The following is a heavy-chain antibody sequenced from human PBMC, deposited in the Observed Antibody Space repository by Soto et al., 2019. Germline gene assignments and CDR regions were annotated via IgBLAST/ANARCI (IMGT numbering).Heavy chain of an antibody. Sequence: GGSLRLSCAASGFIFSSHWMHWVRQAPGKGLVGVSHIGPDGSNIWEADSVQGRFTISRDNARNRLYLQMNSLRDEDTAIYYCVRENNWPFDYWGQGILVTVSS. D-gene: IGHD1-1*01. V-gene: IGHV3-74*01. CDR1: GFIFSSHW. CDR2: IGPDGSNI. CDR3: VRENNWPFDY. J-gene: IGHJ4*02.